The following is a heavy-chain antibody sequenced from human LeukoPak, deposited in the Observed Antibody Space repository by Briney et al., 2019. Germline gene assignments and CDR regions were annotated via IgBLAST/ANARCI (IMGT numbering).Heavy chain of an antibody. V-gene: IGHV3-23*01. CDR1: GFTFSSYA. CDR2: ISGSGGST. D-gene: IGHD2-2*01. J-gene: IGHJ4*02. CDR3: ARGYCSSTSCRKPYYFDY. Sequence: GGSLRLSCAASGFTFSSYAMSWVRQAPGKGLEWVSAISGSGGSTYYADPVKGRFTISRDNSKNTLYLQMNSLRAEDTAVYYCARGYCSSTSCRKPYYFDYWGQGTLVTVSS.